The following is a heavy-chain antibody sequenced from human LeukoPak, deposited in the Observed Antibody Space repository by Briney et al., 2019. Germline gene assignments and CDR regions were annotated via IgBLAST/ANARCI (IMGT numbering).Heavy chain of an antibody. V-gene: IGHV4-30-2*03. CDR2: IYHSGST. Sequence: SETLSLTCAVSGGSISSGGYSWSWIRQPPGKGLEWIGYIYHSGSTYYNPSLKSRVTISVDTSKNQFSLKLSSVTAADTAVYYCARRPYSSSWYNWFDPWGQGTLVTVSS. CDR1: GGSISSGGYS. J-gene: IGHJ5*02. D-gene: IGHD6-13*01. CDR3: ARRPYSSSWYNWFDP.